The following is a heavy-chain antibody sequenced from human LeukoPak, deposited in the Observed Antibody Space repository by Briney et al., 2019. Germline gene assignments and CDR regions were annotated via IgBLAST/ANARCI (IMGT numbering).Heavy chain of an antibody. J-gene: IGHJ4*02. V-gene: IGHV3-20*04. D-gene: IGHD3-22*01. CDR2: INWNGGST. CDR1: GFTFDDYG. Sequence: PGGSLRLSCAASGFTFDDYGMSWVRQVPGKGLEWVSGINWNGGSTGYADSVKGRFTISRDNAKNSLYLQMNSLRAEDTALYYCARAPYYYDSSGQAWFDYWGQGTLVTVSS. CDR3: ARAPYYYDSSGQAWFDY.